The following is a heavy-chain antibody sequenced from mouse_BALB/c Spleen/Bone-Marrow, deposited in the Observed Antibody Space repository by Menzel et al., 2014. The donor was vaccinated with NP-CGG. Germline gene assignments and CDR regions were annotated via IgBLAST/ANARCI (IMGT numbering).Heavy chain of an antibody. Sequence: VQGVESGAELVKPGASVKLSCKASGYTFTSYWMHWVKQRPGQGLEWIGEINPSNGRTNYNEKFKSKATLTVDKSSSTAYMQLSSLTSEDSAVYYFARYLHYYGSSYGYFDVWGAGTTVTVSS. CDR2: INPSNGRT. D-gene: IGHD1-1*01. CDR1: GYTFTSYW. V-gene: IGHV1S81*02. CDR3: ARYLHYYGSSYGYFDV. J-gene: IGHJ1*01.